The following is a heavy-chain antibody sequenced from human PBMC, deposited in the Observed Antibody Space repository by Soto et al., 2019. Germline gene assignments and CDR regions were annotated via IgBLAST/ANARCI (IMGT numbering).Heavy chain of an antibody. Sequence: QVQLVQSGAEVKKPGASVKVSCKASGYTFTSYGISWVRQAPGQGLEWMGWISAYNGNTNYAQRLQGRVTMTTDTSTSTAYMELRSLRSDDTAVYYCARDLKVGATTEGGDDAFDIWGQGTMVTVSS. V-gene: IGHV1-18*01. CDR2: ISAYNGNT. CDR3: ARDLKVGATTEGGDDAFDI. J-gene: IGHJ3*02. CDR1: GYTFTSYG. D-gene: IGHD1-26*01.